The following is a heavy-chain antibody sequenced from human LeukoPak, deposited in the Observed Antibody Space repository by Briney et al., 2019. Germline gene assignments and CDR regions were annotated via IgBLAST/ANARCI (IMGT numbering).Heavy chain of an antibody. V-gene: IGHV1-69*13. Sequence: SVKVSCKASGGTFSSYAISWVRQAPGQGLEWMGGIIPIFGTANYAQKFQGRVTITADESTSTAYMELSSLRSEDTAVYYCARDGDYYDSSGYPGDWGQGTLVTVSS. J-gene: IGHJ4*02. CDR1: GGTFSSYA. CDR3: ARDGDYYDSSGYPGD. D-gene: IGHD3-22*01. CDR2: IIPIFGTA.